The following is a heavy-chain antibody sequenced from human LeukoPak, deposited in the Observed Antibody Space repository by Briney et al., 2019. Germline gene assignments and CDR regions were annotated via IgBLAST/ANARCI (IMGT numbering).Heavy chain of an antibody. CDR3: ARAYSSSWYGY. CDR2: INPNSGGT. V-gene: IGHV1-2*02. CDR1: GYTFTGYY. D-gene: IGHD6-13*01. Sequence: ASVKVSCKASGYTFTGYYMHWARQAPGQGLEWMGWINPNSGGTNYAQKFQGRVTMTRDTSITTAYMELSRLRSDDTAVYYCARAYSSSWYGYWGQGTLVTVSS. J-gene: IGHJ4*02.